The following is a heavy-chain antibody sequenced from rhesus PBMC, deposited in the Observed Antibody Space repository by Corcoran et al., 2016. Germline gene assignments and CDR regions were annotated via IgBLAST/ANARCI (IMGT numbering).Heavy chain of an antibody. Sequence: QVQLQESGPGLLKTSETLSLTCAFSGGSISESYCWIWLRQSPGKGLKWIGYIDGSGGSTYSNPALKSRVNITTETSQSQFTLKLSSVTGADRAVYYCEREIFGLVTPFDYWGQGVLVTVSA. CDR3: EREIFGLVTPFDY. D-gene: IGHD3-3*01. CDR1: GGSISESYC. CDR2: IDGSGGST. J-gene: IGHJ4*01. V-gene: IGHV4-106*01.